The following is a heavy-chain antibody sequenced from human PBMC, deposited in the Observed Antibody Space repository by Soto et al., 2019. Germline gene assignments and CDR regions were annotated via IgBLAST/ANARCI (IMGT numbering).Heavy chain of an antibody. Sequence: QVQLQESGPGLVKPSETLSLTCTVSGGSISNYYWSWIRQPPGKGLEWIGFMSYRGTTNYNPSLKSRVTISVDTSKNQFSLKLSSVTGADTAVYYCASRDSSSWSSDYWGQGTLVTVSS. CDR1: GGSISNYY. J-gene: IGHJ4*02. CDR2: MSYRGTT. D-gene: IGHD6-13*01. CDR3: ASRDSSSWSSDY. V-gene: IGHV4-59*08.